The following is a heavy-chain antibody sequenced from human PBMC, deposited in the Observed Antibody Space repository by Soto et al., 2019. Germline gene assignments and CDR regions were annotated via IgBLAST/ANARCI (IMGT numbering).Heavy chain of an antibody. CDR3: ARDSESSYYYDSSGYYAFRYFDL. Sequence: QVQLVESGGGVVQPGRSLRLSCAASGFTFSSYAMHWVRQAPGRALEWVAVISYDASNKYYADSVKGRVTTSRDNSKNTLYLQMNSLRAEDTAVYYCARDSESSYYYDSSGYYAFRYFDLWGRGTLVTVSS. V-gene: IGHV3-30-3*01. J-gene: IGHJ2*01. CDR1: GFTFSSYA. D-gene: IGHD3-22*01. CDR2: ISYDASNK.